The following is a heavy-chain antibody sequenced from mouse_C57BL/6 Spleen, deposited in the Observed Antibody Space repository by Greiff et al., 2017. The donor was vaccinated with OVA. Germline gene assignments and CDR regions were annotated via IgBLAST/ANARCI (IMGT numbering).Heavy chain of an antibody. CDR1: GYSFTDYN. Sequence: QLQESGPELVKPGASVKISCKASGYSFTDYNMNWVKQSNGKSLEWIGVINPNYGTTSYNQKFKGKATLTVDQSSSTAYMQLNSLTSEDSAVYYCARNGASYYQYYFDYWGQGTTLTVSS. J-gene: IGHJ2*01. D-gene: IGHD1-1*01. V-gene: IGHV1-39*01. CDR2: INPNYGTT. CDR3: ARNGASYYQYYFDY.